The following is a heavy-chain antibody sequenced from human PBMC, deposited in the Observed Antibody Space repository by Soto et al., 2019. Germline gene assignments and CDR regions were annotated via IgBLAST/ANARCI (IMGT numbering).Heavy chain of an antibody. CDR1: GVSIGIGYH. CDR2: IFHSGTT. V-gene: IGHV4-38-2*01. Sequence: SAALPLTCSVAGVSIGIGYHWGLFRPPPGKGLESIGKIFHSGTTYYNPCRKRRGTMSVDTSRNQFSLRLTSVTAADTAVYYCPRLTYHSLDYWGQGARVTVST. D-gene: IGHD1-26*01. CDR3: PRLTYHSLDY. J-gene: IGHJ4*01.